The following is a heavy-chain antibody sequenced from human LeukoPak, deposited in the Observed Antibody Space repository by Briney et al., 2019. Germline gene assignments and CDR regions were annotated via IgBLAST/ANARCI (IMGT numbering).Heavy chain of an antibody. D-gene: IGHD3-9*01. J-gene: IGHJ4*02. CDR3: ATLLTGYTSTDY. CDR2: IIPIFGTA. CDR1: GGTFSSYA. Sequence: SVKVSCKASGGTFSSYAISWVRQAPGQGLEWMGGIIPIFGTANYAQKFQGRVTITADESTSTAYMELSSLRSEDTAVYYCATLLTGYTSTDYWGQGTLVTVSS. V-gene: IGHV1-69*13.